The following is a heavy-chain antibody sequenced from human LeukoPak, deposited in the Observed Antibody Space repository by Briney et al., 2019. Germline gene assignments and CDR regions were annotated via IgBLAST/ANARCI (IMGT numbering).Heavy chain of an antibody. CDR2: ISSSSYI. J-gene: IGHJ4*02. V-gene: IGHV3-21*01. D-gene: IGHD6-19*01. Sequence: KSGGSLRLSCAASGFTFSSYSMNWVRQAPGKGLEWVSSISSSSYICYADSVKGRFTISRDNAKNSLYLQMNSLRAEDTAVYYCASLSSGWLGEYFDYWGQGTLVTVSS. CDR3: ASLSSGWLGEYFDY. CDR1: GFTFSSYS.